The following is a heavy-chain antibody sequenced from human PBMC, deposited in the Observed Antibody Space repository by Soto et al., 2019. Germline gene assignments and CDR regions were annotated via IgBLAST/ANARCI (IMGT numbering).Heavy chain of an antibody. Sequence: PSETLSLTCTVSGGSISSYYWSWIRQPPGKGLEWIGYIYYSGSTNYNPSLKSRVTISVDTSKNQFSLKLSSVTAADTAVYYCARWRLDGAVALTGGDYFDYWGQGTLVTVSS. CDR1: GGSISSYY. CDR3: ARWRLDGAVALTGGDYFDY. D-gene: IGHD6-19*01. V-gene: IGHV4-59*08. J-gene: IGHJ4*02. CDR2: IYYSGST.